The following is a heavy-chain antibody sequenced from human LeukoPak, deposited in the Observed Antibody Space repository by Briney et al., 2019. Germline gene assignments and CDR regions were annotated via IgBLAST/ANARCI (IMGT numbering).Heavy chain of an antibody. CDR2: IYPGDSDT. J-gene: IGHJ4*02. CDR1: GYRFTSYW. Sequence: GESLKISFKGSGYRFTSYWIGWVRPMPGKGLEWMGIIYPGDSDTRYSPSFQGQVTISADKSISTAYLQWSSLKASDTAMYYCARDIVVVPAAINYFDYWGQGTLVTVSS. CDR3: ARDIVVVPAAINYFDY. V-gene: IGHV5-51*01. D-gene: IGHD2-2*02.